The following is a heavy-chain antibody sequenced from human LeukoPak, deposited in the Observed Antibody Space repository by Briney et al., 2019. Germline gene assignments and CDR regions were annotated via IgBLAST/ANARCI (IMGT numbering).Heavy chain of an antibody. CDR1: GFTFSSYG. CDR3: AGPMVRGVIHGLSY. D-gene: IGHD3-10*01. J-gene: IGHJ4*02. Sequence: PGRSLRLSCAASGFTFSSYGMHWVRQAPGKGLEWVAVIWYDGSNKYYADSVKGRFTISRDNSKNTLYLQMNSLRAEDTAVYYCAGPMVRGVIHGLSYWGQGTLVTVSS. CDR2: IWYDGSNK. V-gene: IGHV3-33*01.